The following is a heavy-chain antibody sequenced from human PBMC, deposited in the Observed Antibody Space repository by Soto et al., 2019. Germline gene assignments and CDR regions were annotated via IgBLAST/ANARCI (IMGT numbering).Heavy chain of an antibody. CDR1: GFTFSSYG. CDR2: ISYDGSNK. V-gene: IGHV3-30*18. D-gene: IGHD6-13*01. CDR3: AKEAIRIAAAGMRGVGY. J-gene: IGHJ4*02. Sequence: QVQLVESGGGVVQPGRSLRLSCAASGFTFSSYGMHWVRQAPGKGLEWVAVISYDGSNKYYADSVKGRFTISRDNSKNTLYLQMNSLRAEDTAVYYCAKEAIRIAAAGMRGVGYWGQGTLVTVSS.